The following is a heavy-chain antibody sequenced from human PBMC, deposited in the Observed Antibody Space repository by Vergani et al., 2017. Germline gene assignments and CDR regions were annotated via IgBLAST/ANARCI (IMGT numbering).Heavy chain of an antibody. D-gene: IGHD3-10*01. CDR2: IASSDTTV. J-gene: IGHJ4*02. CDR3: ARDYLDFSGSGSPYYFDH. CDR1: GFTFTAHG. Sequence: EVQLLESGGGSAQPGESLRLSCVASGFTFTAHGLNWVRQAPGKGLEWVSYIASSDTTVYYADSVKGRFTISRDNAKNSLYLEMNSLRAEDTAVYYCARDYLDFSGSGSPYYFDHWGQGTQVTVSS. V-gene: IGHV3-48*04.